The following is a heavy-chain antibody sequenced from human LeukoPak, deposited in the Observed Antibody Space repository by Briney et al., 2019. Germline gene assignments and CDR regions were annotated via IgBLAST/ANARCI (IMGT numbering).Heavy chain of an antibody. V-gene: IGHV3-30*01. CDR1: GFTFSSYA. CDR2: ISYDGSNK. D-gene: IGHD2-2*01. J-gene: IGHJ4*02. CDR3: ARDRIVVVPAANRKNYYFDY. Sequence: GGSLRLSCAASGFTFSSYAMHWVRQAPGKGLEWVAVISYDGSNKYYADSVKGRFTISRDNSKNTLYLQMNSLRAEDTAVYYCARDRIVVVPAANRKNYYFDYWGQGSLVTVS.